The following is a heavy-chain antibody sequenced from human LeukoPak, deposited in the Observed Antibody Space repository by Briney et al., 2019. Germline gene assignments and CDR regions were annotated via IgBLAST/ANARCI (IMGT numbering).Heavy chain of an antibody. J-gene: IGHJ4*02. CDR3: ARSPNSYDYGDPLLG. CDR2: IYYSGST. Sequence: PSETLSLTCAVYGGSFSGYYWSWIRQPPGKGLEWIGYIYYSGSTNYNPSLKSRVTISVDTSKNQFSLKLSSVTAADTAVYYCARSPNSYDYGDPLLGWGQGTLVTVSS. V-gene: IGHV4-59*01. CDR1: GGSFSGYY. D-gene: IGHD4-17*01.